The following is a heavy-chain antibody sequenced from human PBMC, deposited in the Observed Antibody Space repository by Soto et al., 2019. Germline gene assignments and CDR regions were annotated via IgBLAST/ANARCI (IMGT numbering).Heavy chain of an antibody. Sequence: GGSLRLSCAASGFTFSGSAMHWVRQASGKGLEWVGRIRSKANSYATAYDASVKGRFTISRDDSKNTAYLQMNSLKTEDTAVYYCTTHYSYGPYWGQGTLVTVSS. D-gene: IGHD5-18*01. CDR3: TTHYSYGPY. V-gene: IGHV3-73*01. CDR1: GFTFSGSA. CDR2: IRSKANSYAT. J-gene: IGHJ4*02.